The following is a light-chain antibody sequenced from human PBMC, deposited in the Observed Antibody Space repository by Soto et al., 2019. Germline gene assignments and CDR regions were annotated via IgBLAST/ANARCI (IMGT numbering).Light chain of an antibody. CDR2: GNS. CDR1: SSNIGAGYD. CDR3: QSYDSGLSVV. Sequence: QSVLTQPPSVSGAPGQRVTISCTGSSSNIGAGYDVHWYQQLPGTAPKILIYGNSNRPSGVPDRFSGSKSGTSASLAITGLQAEDEADYYCQSYDSGLSVVFGGGTKRTVL. V-gene: IGLV1-40*01. J-gene: IGLJ2*01.